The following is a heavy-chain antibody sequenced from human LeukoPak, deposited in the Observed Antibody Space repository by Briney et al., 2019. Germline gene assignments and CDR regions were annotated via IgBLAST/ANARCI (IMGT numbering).Heavy chain of an antibody. J-gene: IGHJ4*02. D-gene: IGHD2-21*01. Sequence: PGGSLRLSCAASGYTFSSHGLHWVRQAPGKGLEWVAVIQNDASTRNYVDSVKGRFTISRDNSENTVFLQMDSLRVEDTAVYYCARELSQIVWGGLDYGGQGTLVSVSS. V-gene: IGHV3-33*05. CDR2: IQNDASTR. CDR3: ARELSQIVWGGLDY. CDR1: GYTFSSHG.